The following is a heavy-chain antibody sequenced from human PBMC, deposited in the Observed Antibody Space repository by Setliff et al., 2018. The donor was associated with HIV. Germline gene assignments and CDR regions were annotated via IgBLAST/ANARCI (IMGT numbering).Heavy chain of an antibody. CDR1: DDSISSYY. CDR3: ARHDPEETLSFGDLSSLANFDS. V-gene: IGHV4-39*01. D-gene: IGHD3-10*01. CDR2: MYYSRTT. Sequence: SETLSLTCNVSDDSISSYYWGWIRQPPGRGLEWIVSMYYSRTTYYNPPLESRVALSVDTSKNQFSLHLTSVTAADTAIYYCARHDPEETLSFGDLSSLANFDSWGQGTLVTVSS. J-gene: IGHJ4*02.